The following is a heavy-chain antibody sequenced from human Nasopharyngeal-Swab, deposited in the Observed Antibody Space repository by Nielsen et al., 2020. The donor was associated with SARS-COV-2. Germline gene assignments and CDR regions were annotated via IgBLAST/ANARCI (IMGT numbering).Heavy chain of an antibody. V-gene: IGHV4-34*01. CDR2: INHRGST. D-gene: IGHD3-16*01. J-gene: IGHJ4*02. CDR1: GGSFSGYY. CDR3: ARGLNGGH. Sequence: SETLSLTCAVYGGSFSGYYWSWIRQPPGKGLEWIGEINHRGSTNYNPSLKSRVTISVDTSKNQFSLKLSSVTAADTAVYYCARGLNGGHWGQGTLVTVSS.